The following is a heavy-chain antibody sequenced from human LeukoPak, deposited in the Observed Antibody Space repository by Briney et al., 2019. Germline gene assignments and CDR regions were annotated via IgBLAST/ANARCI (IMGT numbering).Heavy chain of an antibody. CDR1: GYTFTSYY. Sequence: ASVKVSCKASGYTFTSYYMHWVRQAPGQGLEWMGIIYPSGGSTSYAQKFQGRVTMTRDTSTSTVYMELSRLRSDDTAVYYCASGGKRWLQNLDYWGQGTLVTVSS. J-gene: IGHJ4*02. V-gene: IGHV1-46*01. CDR3: ASGGKRWLQNLDY. CDR2: IYPSGGST. D-gene: IGHD5-24*01.